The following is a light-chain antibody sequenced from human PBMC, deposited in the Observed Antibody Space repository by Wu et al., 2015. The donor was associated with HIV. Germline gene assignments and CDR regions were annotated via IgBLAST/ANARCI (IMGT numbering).Light chain of an antibody. CDR1: QTVTSSY. V-gene: IGKV3-20*01. J-gene: IGKJ1*01. CDR3: QQYSSSPRT. Sequence: EVVLTQSPGTLSLSPGERATLSCRSSQTVTSSYLAWYQQKPGQAPRLLIYGATSRATGIPDRFSGSGSEKDFTLTITSVEPEDFAVYYCQQYSSSPRTFGQGTKVEFK. CDR2: GAT.